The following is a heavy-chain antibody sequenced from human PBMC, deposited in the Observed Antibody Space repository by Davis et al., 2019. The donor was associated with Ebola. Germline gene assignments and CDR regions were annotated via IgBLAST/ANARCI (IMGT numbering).Heavy chain of an antibody. Sequence: SETLSLTCTVSGGSISSYYWSWIRQPPGKGLEWIGYIYYIGSTNYNPSLKSRVTISVDTSKNQFSLKLSSVTAADTAVYYCAKYDFWSGHNVYWGQGTLVTVSS. CDR2: IYYIGST. CDR3: AKYDFWSGHNVY. V-gene: IGHV4-59*08. J-gene: IGHJ4*02. D-gene: IGHD3-3*01. CDR1: GGSISSYY.